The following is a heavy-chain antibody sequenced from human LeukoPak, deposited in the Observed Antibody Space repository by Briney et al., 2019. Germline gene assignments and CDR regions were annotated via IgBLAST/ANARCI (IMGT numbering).Heavy chain of an antibody. CDR3: AKTGGEYYYDSSGYYFPGY. CDR1: GFTFRSYA. V-gene: IGHV3-23*01. CDR2: ISGSGGST. D-gene: IGHD3-22*01. Sequence: GGSLRLSCAASGFTFRSYAMSWVRQAPGKGLEWVSAISGSGGSTYYADSVKGRFTISRDNSKNTLYLQMNSLRAEDTAVYYCAKTGGEYYYDSSGYYFPGYWGQGTLVTVSS. J-gene: IGHJ4*02.